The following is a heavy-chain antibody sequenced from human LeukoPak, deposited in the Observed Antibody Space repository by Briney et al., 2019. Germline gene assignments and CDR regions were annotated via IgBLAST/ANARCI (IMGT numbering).Heavy chain of an antibody. CDR1: GFTVSSNY. V-gene: IGHV3-53*01. CDR3: ARSLLGDAFDI. Sequence: GGSLRLSCAASGFTVSSNYMSWVRQAPGKGLEWVSVIYSGGSTYYADSVKGRFTISRDNSKNTLYLQMNSLRAEDTAVYYCARSLLGDAFDIWGQGTMVTVYS. D-gene: IGHD2-8*02. J-gene: IGHJ3*02. CDR2: IYSGGST.